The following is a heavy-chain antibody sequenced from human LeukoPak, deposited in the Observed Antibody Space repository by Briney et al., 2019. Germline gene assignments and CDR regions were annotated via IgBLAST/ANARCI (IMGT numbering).Heavy chain of an antibody. D-gene: IGHD2-15*01. CDR2: IIPILGIA. J-gene: IGHJ3*02. CDR1: GGTFSSYA. CDR3: ARHCSGGSCYSGQGSAAFDI. V-gene: IGHV1-69*04. Sequence: SVKVSCKASGGTFSSYAISWVRQAPGQGLDWMGRIIPILGIANYAQKFQGRVTITADKSTSTAYMELSSLRSEDTAVYYCARHCSGGSCYSGQGSAAFDIWGQGTMVTVSS.